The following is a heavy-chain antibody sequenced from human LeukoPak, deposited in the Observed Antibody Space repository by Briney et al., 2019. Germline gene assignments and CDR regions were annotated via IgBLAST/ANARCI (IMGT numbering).Heavy chain of an antibody. CDR3: ARGKGAAAGWDWFDP. D-gene: IGHD6-13*01. V-gene: IGHV4-31*03. CDR2: IYYSGST. CDR1: GGSISSGGYY. J-gene: IGHJ5*02. Sequence: SETLSLTCTVSGGSISSGGYYWSWIRQHPGKGLEWIGYIYYSGSTYYNPSLKSRVTISVDTSKNQFSLKLSSVTAADTAVYYCARGKGAAAGWDWFDPWGQGTLVTVSS.